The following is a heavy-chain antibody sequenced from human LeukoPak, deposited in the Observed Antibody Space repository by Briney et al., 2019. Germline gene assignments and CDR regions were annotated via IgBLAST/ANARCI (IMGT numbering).Heavy chain of an antibody. V-gene: IGHV1-2*02. D-gene: IGHD5-18*01. J-gene: IGHJ3*02. Sequence: ASVKVSCKASGYTFTGYYMRWVRQAPGQGLEWMGWINPNSGGTNYAQKFQGRVTMTRDTSISTAYMELSRLRSDDTAVYYCARLTNVDTDHQNLKAFDIWGQGTMVTVSS. CDR3: ARLTNVDTDHQNLKAFDI. CDR2: INPNSGGT. CDR1: GYTFTGYY.